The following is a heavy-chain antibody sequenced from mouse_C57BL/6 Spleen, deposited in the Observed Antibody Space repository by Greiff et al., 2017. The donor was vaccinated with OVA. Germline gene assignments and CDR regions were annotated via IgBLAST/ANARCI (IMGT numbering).Heavy chain of an antibody. V-gene: IGHV1-72*01. CDR3: ARSYYGSSPAY. CDR1: GYTFTSYW. CDR2: IEPNSGGT. J-gene: IGHJ2*01. D-gene: IGHD1-1*01. Sequence: QVHVKQSGAELVKPGASVKLSCKASGYTFTSYWMHWVKQRPGRGLEWSGRIEPNSGGTKYNEKFKSKATLTVDKPYSTAYMQLSSLTSEDSAVYYCARSYYGSSPAYWGQGTTLTVSS.